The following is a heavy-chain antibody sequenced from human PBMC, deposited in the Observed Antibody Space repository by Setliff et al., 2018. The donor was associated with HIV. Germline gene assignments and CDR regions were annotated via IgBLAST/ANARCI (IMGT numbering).Heavy chain of an antibody. CDR3: AKGGYGSGSYHYFDY. Sequence: LRLSCAASGFSVSTYWRNWVRQAPGKALEWVANREEDGIEKYYVDSVKGRFTISRDNAKNSRYLQMNSLRGEDTALYYCAKGGYGSGSYHYFDYWGQGTLVTVSS. CDR1: GFSVSTYW. D-gene: IGHD3-10*01. CDR2: REEDGIEK. V-gene: IGHV3-7*03. J-gene: IGHJ4*02.